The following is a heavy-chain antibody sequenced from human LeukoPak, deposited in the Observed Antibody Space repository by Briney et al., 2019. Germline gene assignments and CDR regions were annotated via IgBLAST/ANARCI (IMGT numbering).Heavy chain of an antibody. D-gene: IGHD3-9*01. CDR3: ARVGYDILTGYWFDP. V-gene: IGHV3-48*02. CDR2: ISSSSSTI. Sequence: PGGSLRLSCAASGFTFSSYSMNWVRQAPGKGLEWVSYISSSSSTIYYADSVKGRFTISRDNAKNSLYLQMNSLRDEDTAVYYCARVGYDILTGYWFDPWGQGTLVTVSS. CDR1: GFTFSSYS. J-gene: IGHJ5*02.